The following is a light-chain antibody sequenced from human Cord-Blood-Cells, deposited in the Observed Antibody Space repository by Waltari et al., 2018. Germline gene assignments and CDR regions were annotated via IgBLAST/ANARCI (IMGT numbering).Light chain of an antibody. V-gene: IGKV4-1*01. CDR2: WAS. Sequence: DIVMTQSPDSLAVSLGERATINCKSSQSVLYSSNNKNYLAWYQQKPGQPPKLLIYWASTRESWVPDRFSGSGSGTDFTLTISSLQAEDVAVYYCQQYYSTLTFGQGTRLEIK. CDR3: QQYYSTLT. J-gene: IGKJ5*01. CDR1: QSVLYSSNNKNY.